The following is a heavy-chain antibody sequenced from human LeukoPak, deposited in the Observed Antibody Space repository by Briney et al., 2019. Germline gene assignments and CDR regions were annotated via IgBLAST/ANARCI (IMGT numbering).Heavy chain of an antibody. V-gene: IGHV5-51*01. CDR3: ARRIAVAGTDYFDY. CDR2: IYPGDSDT. Sequence: GESLEISFQGSGYGFTSYWLGWVRPMPGKGLEWMGIIYPGDSDTRYSPSFQGQVTISADKSISTAYVQWSSLKASDTAMYYCARRIAVAGTDYFDYWGQGTLVTVSS. J-gene: IGHJ4*02. D-gene: IGHD6-19*01. CDR1: GYGFTSYW.